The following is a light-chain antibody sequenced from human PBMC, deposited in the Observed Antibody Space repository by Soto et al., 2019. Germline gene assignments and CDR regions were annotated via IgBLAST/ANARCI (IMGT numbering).Light chain of an antibody. CDR1: QGISNY. Sequence: DIQMTQSPSSLSAAVGDRVTITCRASQGISNYLAWYQQKPGKVPKRLIYGASSLQGGVPSRFSGSGSGTEFTLTISSLQPEDSATYFCQQLNSYPQTFGQGTRLEIK. CDR2: GAS. J-gene: IGKJ5*01. CDR3: QQLNSYPQT. V-gene: IGKV1-17*01.